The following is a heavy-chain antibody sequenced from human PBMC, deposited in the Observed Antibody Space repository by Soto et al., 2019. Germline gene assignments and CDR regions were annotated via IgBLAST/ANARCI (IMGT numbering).Heavy chain of an antibody. V-gene: IGHV3-33*01. CDR2: IWYDGSNT. CDR1: GFFLRDFG. Sequence: AGSLMLSCVAPGFFLRDFGLHWVRQAPGKGLEWVSVIWYDGSNTYQGEAVKGGFTMSRDISKNTLYLQMDSLRPEDKAVYYCAISLAGMLHPFDYWGHGIRV. D-gene: IGHD6-19*01. CDR3: AISLAGMLHPFDY. J-gene: IGHJ4*01.